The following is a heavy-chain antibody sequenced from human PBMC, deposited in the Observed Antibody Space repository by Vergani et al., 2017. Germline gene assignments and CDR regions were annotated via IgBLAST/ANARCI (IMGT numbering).Heavy chain of an antibody. V-gene: IGHV3-9*01. CDR2: ISWNSGSI. J-gene: IGHJ4*02. Sequence: EVHLVESGGGLVQPGRSLRLSCAASGFTFDDYAMHWVRQAPGKGLEWVSGISWNSGSIGYADSVKGRFTISRDNAKNSLYLQMNSLRAEDTALYYCAKVNHYCSSTSCYFDYWGQGTLVTVSS. CDR1: GFTFDDYA. D-gene: IGHD2-2*01. CDR3: AKVNHYCSSTSCYFDY.